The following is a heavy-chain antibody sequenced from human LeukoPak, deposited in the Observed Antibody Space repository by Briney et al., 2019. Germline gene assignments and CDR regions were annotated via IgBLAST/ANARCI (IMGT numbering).Heavy chain of an antibody. CDR3: AKEGRAAGLFDY. CDR2: ISDSGGST. D-gene: IGHD6-13*01. Sequence: PGGTLRLSCTASGFTFSSYAMNWVRQAPGKGLEWVSGISDSGGSTYSADSVKGRFTISRDNSKNTLYLQMNSLRAEDTAVYYCAKEGRAAGLFDYWGQGTLVTVSS. V-gene: IGHV3-23*01. CDR1: GFTFSSYA. J-gene: IGHJ4*02.